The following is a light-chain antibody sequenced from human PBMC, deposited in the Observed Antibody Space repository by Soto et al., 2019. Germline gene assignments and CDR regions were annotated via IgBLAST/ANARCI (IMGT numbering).Light chain of an antibody. J-gene: IGLJ1*01. V-gene: IGLV2-14*01. CDR2: EVS. Sequence: QSALTQPASVSGSPGQSITVSCTGTSSDVGGYNYVSWYQQHPGKVPKLMIYEVSNRPSGVSNRSSGSKSGNTASLTISGLQAEDEADYYCSSYTSNSTPYVFGTGTKVTAL. CDR3: SSYTSNSTPYV. CDR1: SSDVGGYNY.